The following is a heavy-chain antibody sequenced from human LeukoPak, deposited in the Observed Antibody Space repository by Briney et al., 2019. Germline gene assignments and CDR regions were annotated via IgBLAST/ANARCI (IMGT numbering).Heavy chain of an antibody. Sequence: SETLSLTCIVSSGSINNHYWSWIRQPPGKGLEWIGYIYDSWNTNYNPSLKSRVTISIDTSKNQFSLNLTSVTAADTAVYYCARDQIGYGLDYGGQGTLVTVSS. CDR3: ARDQIGYGLDY. D-gene: IGHD5-18*01. CDR2: IYDSWNT. V-gene: IGHV4-59*11. J-gene: IGHJ4*02. CDR1: SGSINNHY.